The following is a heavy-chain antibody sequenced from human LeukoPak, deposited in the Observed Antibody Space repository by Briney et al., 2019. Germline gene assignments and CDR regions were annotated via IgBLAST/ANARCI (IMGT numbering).Heavy chain of an antibody. CDR1: GYTFTSYD. CDR2: MNPNSGNT. J-gene: IGHJ6*03. V-gene: IGHV1-8*03. CDR3: ARVPIYGGNRYYYYYMDV. Sequence: GASVKVSCKASGYTFTSYDINWVRQATGQGLEWMGWMNPNSGNTGYAQKFQGRVTITRNTSISTAYMELSSLRSEDTAVYYCARVPIYGGNRYYYYYMDVWGKGTTVTVSS. D-gene: IGHD4-23*01.